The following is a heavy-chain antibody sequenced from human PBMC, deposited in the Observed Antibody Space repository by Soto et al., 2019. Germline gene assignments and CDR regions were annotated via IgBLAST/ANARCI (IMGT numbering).Heavy chain of an antibody. V-gene: IGHV4-34*01. J-gene: IGHJ5*02. CDR2: INHSGST. Sequence: QVQLQQWGAGLLKPSETLSLTCAVYGGSFSGYYWSWIRQPPGKGLEWIGEINHSGSTNYNPSLKSRVTISVDTSKNQFSLKLSSVTAADTAGYYCASQRRAMVRGVLGWFDPWGQGTLVTVSS. CDR3: ASQRRAMVRGVLGWFDP. CDR1: GGSFSGYY. D-gene: IGHD3-10*01.